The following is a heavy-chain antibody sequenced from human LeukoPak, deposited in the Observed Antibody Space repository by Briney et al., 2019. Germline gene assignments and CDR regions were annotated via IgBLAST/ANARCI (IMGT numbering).Heavy chain of an antibody. V-gene: IGHV4-38-2*02. J-gene: IGHJ4*02. D-gene: IGHD2-15*01. CDR3: AIDPADRRVYYFDF. Sequence: SETLSLTCAVSRYSISSGYYWGWIRQPPGEGQEWIGSIHHSGSTYYNPSLKSRVAISVDTSKNQISLKLSSVTAADTAVYYCAIDPADRRVYYFDFWGQGTLVTVSS. CDR2: IHHSGST. CDR1: RYSISSGYY.